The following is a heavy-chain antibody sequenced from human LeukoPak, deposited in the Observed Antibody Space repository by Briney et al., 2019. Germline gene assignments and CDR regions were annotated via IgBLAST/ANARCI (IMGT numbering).Heavy chain of an antibody. Sequence: PGGSLRLSCAASGFTFSSYWMSWVRQAPGKGLEWVANIKQDGSEKYYVDSVKGRFTISRDNAKNTLYLQMNSLRAEDTAVYYCARVVSTVTTHDAFDIWGQGTMVTVSS. V-gene: IGHV3-7*01. CDR3: ARVVSTVTTHDAFDI. J-gene: IGHJ3*02. CDR1: GFTFSSYW. CDR2: IKQDGSEK. D-gene: IGHD4-17*01.